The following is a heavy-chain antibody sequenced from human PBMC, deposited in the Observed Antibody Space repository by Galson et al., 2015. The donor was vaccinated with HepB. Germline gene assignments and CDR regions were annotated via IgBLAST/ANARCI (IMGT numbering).Heavy chain of an antibody. D-gene: IGHD3-10*01. Sequence: SVTVSCKASGYTFTSYAIQWMRQAPGQRLEWMGWINAGNGNTRYSEKFQGRVTITRDTSATTAYMELSSLRSEDTAVYYCVKFLVDRGVILGDYFDYWGQGTLVIVSS. V-gene: IGHV1-3*01. CDR1: GYTFTSYA. CDR3: VKFLVDRGVILGDYFDY. J-gene: IGHJ4*02. CDR2: INAGNGNT.